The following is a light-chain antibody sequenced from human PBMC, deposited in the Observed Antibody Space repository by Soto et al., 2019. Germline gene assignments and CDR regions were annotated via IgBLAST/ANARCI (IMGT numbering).Light chain of an antibody. Sequence: EIVLPQSPGTLSLSPGERATRSCRASQSVSSSFLAWYQQKPGQAPRLLIYGASSRATGIPDRFSGSGSGTDFTLTISRLEPEDFAVYYCHQYGSSPATFGQGTKVDIK. CDR3: HQYGSSPAT. V-gene: IGKV3-20*01. CDR2: GAS. CDR1: QSVSSSF. J-gene: IGKJ1*01.